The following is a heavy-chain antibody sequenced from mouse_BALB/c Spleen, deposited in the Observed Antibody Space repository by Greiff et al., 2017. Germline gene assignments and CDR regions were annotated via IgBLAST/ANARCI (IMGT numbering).Heavy chain of an antibody. Sequence: VQLQQSGPELVKPGASVRISCKASGYTFTSYYMHWVKQRPEQGLEWIGWIDPENGNTIYDPKFQGKASITADTSSNTAYLQLSSLTSEDTAVYYCARSDYYGSGSYFDVWGAGTTVTVSS. V-gene: IGHV14-1*02. CDR2: IDPENGNT. D-gene: IGHD1-1*01. CDR1: GYTFTSYY. CDR3: ARSDYYGSGSYFDV. J-gene: IGHJ1*01.